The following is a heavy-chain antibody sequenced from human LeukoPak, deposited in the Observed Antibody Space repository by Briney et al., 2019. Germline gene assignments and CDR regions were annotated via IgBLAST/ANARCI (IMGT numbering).Heavy chain of an antibody. CDR2: INHSGST. D-gene: IGHD2-2*01. Sequence: PSETLSLTCAVYGGSFSGYYWSWIRQPPGKGLEWIGEINHSGSTNYNPSLKSRVTISVDTSKNQFSLKLSSVTAADTAVYYCARGSSRRTVLWVMYNWFDPWGQGTLVTVSS. CDR3: ARGSSRRTVLWVMYNWFDP. CDR1: GGSFSGYY. J-gene: IGHJ5*02. V-gene: IGHV4-34*01.